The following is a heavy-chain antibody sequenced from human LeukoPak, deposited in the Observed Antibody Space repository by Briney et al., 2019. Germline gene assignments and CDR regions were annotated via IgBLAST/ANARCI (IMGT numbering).Heavy chain of an antibody. D-gene: IGHD4-17*01. Sequence: SSETLSLNRAVYSGSFSGYYWSWIPQPPGKGLEWSGEINNSGSTNYNPSLKSRVTISVDTSKRQFSLQLSSVTAADTAVYYCASPADYATHYYFAYWGQRTLVTVSS. CDR3: ASPADYATHYYFAY. CDR1: SGSFSGYY. V-gene: IGHV4-34*01. CDR2: INNSGST. J-gene: IGHJ4*02.